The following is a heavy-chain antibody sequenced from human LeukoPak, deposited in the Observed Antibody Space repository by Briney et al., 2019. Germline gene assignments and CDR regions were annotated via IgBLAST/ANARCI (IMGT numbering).Heavy chain of an antibody. CDR2: INHSGST. Sequence: GSLRLSCAASGFTFSSYSMNWVRQAPGKGLEWIGEINHSGSTNYNPSLKSRVTISVDTSKNQFSLKLSSVTAADTAVYYCASTVVTSLDYWGQGTLVTVSS. V-gene: IGHV4-34*01. CDR1: GFTFSSYS. D-gene: IGHD4-23*01. CDR3: ASTVVTSLDY. J-gene: IGHJ4*02.